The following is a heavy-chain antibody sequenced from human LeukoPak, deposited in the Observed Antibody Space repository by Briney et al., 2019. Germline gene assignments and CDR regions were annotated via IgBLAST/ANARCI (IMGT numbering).Heavy chain of an antibody. J-gene: IGHJ4*02. V-gene: IGHV1-69*13. Sequence: SVNVSCKATGFTFTNYDINWVRQAPGQGLEWMGGIIPIFGTANYAQKFQGRVTITADESTSTAYMELSSLRSEDTAVYYCARPGLRMTTVVTLLYWGQGTLVTVSS. CDR1: GFTFTNYD. CDR2: IIPIFGTA. D-gene: IGHD4-23*01. CDR3: ARPGLRMTTVVTLLY.